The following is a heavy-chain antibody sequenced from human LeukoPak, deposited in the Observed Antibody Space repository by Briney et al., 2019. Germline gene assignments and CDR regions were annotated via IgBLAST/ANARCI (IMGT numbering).Heavy chain of an antibody. V-gene: IGHV3-21*01. J-gene: IGHJ6*02. CDR1: GFTFSSYS. CDR2: ITSSTSYI. Sequence: GGSLRLSCAASGFTFSSYSMNWVRQAPGRGLEWVSSITSSTSYIYYADSVKGRFTISRDNAKNSLYLQMNSLGAEDTAVYYCARHSPSYYGMDVWGQGTTVTVS. CDR3: ARHSPSYYGMDV.